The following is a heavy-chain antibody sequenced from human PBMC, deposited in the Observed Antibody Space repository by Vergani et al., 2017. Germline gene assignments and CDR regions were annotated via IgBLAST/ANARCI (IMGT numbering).Heavy chain of an antibody. CDR2: IYSGGST. CDR3: AKDLGGSGSPAGYFQH. D-gene: IGHD3-10*01. CDR1: GFTVSSNY. Sequence: EVQLVETGGGLIQPGGSLRLSCAASGFTVSSNYMSWVRQAPGKGLEWVSVIYSGGSTYYADSVKGRFTISRDNSKNTLYLQMNSLRAEDTAVYYCAKDLGGSGSPAGYFQHWGQGTLVTVSS. V-gene: IGHV3-53*02. J-gene: IGHJ1*01.